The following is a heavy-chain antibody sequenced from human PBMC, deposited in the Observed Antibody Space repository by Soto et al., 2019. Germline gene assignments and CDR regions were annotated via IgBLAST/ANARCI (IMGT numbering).Heavy chain of an antibody. J-gene: IGHJ6*02. CDR1: GGTFSSYA. Sequence: QVQLVQSGAEVKKPGSSVKVSCKASGGTFSSYAISWVRQAPGQGLEWMGGIIPIFGTANYAQKCQGRVTIPADESTRSADSERSSRGSEDTAVYYCAIEGTAGVGNFFCAWGMDVWGQGTTVPVSS. CDR3: AIEGTAGVGNFFCAWGMDV. CDR2: IIPIFGTA. V-gene: IGHV1-69*12. D-gene: IGHD1-1*01.